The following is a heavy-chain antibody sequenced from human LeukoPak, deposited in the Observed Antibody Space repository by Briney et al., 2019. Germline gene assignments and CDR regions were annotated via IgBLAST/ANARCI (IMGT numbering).Heavy chain of an antibody. V-gene: IGHV3-43D*03. CDR2: ISWDGGST. Sequence: PGGSLRLSCAASGLTLSNYAMHWVRQAPGKGLEWVSLISWDGGSTYYADSVKGRFTISRDNSKNSLYLQMNSLRAEDTALYYCAKDQQLDYWGQGTLVTVSS. D-gene: IGHD6-13*01. CDR3: AKDQQLDY. J-gene: IGHJ4*02. CDR1: GLTLSNYA.